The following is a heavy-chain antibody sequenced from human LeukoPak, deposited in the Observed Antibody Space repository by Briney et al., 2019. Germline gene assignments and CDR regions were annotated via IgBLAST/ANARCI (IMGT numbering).Heavy chain of an antibody. CDR3: AREGAVAGYVDY. CDR2: IYYSGST. CDR1: GGSISSYY. D-gene: IGHD6-19*01. V-gene: IGHV4-59*01. Sequence: SETLSLTCTVSGGSISSYYWSWIRQPPGKGLEWIGYIYYSGSTYYNPSLKSRVTISVDTSKNQFSLKLSSVTAADTAVYYCAREGAVAGYVDYWGQGTLVTVSS. J-gene: IGHJ4*02.